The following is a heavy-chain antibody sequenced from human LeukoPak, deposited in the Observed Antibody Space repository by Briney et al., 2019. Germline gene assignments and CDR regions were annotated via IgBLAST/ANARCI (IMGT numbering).Heavy chain of an antibody. V-gene: IGHV5-51*01. CDR1: GYSFTSYW. Sequence: GESLQISCKGSGYSFTSYWIGWVRQMPGKGLEWMGIIYPDDSDTRYSPSFQGQVTISADKSISTAYLQWSSLKASDTAMYYCARQTTTVTTFLYYYYGMDVWGQGTTVTVSS. CDR3: ARQTTTVTTFLYYYYGMDV. J-gene: IGHJ6*02. D-gene: IGHD4-17*01. CDR2: IYPDDSDT.